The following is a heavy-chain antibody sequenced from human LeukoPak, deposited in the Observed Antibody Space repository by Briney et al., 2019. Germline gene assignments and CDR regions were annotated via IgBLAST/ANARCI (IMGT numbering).Heavy chain of an antibody. V-gene: IGHV4-61*08. J-gene: IGHJ5*02. Sequence: SQTLSLTCTVSGGSISSGGYYWSWIRQHPGKGLEWIGYIYYSGSTNYNPSLKSRVTISVDTSKNQFSLKLSSVTAADTAVYYCARDVGLDILTGYSGWFDPWGQGTLVTVSS. D-gene: IGHD3-9*01. CDR1: GGSISSGGYY. CDR3: ARDVGLDILTGYSGWFDP. CDR2: IYYSGST.